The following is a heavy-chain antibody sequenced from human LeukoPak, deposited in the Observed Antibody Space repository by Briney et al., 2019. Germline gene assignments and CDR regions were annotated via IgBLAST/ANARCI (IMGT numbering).Heavy chain of an antibody. CDR1: GFTFSSYA. D-gene: IGHD2-8*01. V-gene: IGHV3-23*01. J-gene: IGHJ6*03. Sequence: GGSLRLSSAASGFTFSSYAMSWVRQAPGKGLEWVSAISGSGGSTYYADSVKGRFTISRDNSKNTLYLQMNSLRAEDTAVYYCAKGMDYYYYMDVWGKGTTVTVSS. CDR3: AKGMDYYYYMDV. CDR2: ISGSGGST.